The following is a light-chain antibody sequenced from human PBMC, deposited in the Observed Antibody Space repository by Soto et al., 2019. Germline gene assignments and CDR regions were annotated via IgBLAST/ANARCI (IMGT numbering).Light chain of an antibody. CDR1: QSVSSY. J-gene: IGKJ4*01. CDR3: QQRSNWPLT. Sequence: EIVLTQSPATLSLSPGERATLSCRASQSVSSYLAWYQQKPGQAPRLLIYDASNRATGIPARFSGSGSGTDFTRTISSLEHEDFAVYYCQQRSNWPLTCGGGPKVEIK. V-gene: IGKV3-11*01. CDR2: DAS.